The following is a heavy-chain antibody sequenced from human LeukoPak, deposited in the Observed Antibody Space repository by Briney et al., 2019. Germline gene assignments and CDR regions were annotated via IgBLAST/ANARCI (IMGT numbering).Heavy chain of an antibody. D-gene: IGHD3-22*01. CDR1: GFTFSSYG. V-gene: IGHV3-33*01. CDR3: ARASYYDSSGYWY. CDR2: IWYDGSNK. Sequence: PGGSLRLSCAASGFTFSSYGMHWVRQAPGKGLEWVAVIWYDGSNKYYADSVKGRFTISRDNSKNTLYLQMNSLRAEDTAVYYCARASYYDSSGYWYWGQGTLVTVSS. J-gene: IGHJ4*02.